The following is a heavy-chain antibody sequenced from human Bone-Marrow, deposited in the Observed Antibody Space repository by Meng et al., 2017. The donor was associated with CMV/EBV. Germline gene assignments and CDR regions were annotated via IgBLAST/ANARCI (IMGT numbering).Heavy chain of an antibody. Sequence: GESLKISCAASGFNFDDYAMHWVRQAPGKGLEWVSLITFDGGRIYYADSVKGRFTISRDNSKNSLYLQMDSLRAEDTALYYCANDKGYYDSSGYYSEYLQHWGQGTLVTVSS. J-gene: IGHJ1*01. D-gene: IGHD3-22*01. CDR2: ITFDGGRI. V-gene: IGHV3-43D*03. CDR3: ANDKGYYDSSGYYSEYLQH. CDR1: GFNFDDYA.